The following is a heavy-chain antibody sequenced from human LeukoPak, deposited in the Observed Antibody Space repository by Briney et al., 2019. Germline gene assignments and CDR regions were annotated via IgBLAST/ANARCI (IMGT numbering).Heavy chain of an antibody. CDR2: IKQDGSEK. Sequence: GGSLRLSCAASGFTFSSYWMGWVRQAPGKGLEWVANIKQDGSEKSYVDSVKGRFTITRDNAKNSLYLQMNSLRVDDTAVYYCARVSSGSYSDWGQGTLVTVSS. CDR1: GFTFSSYW. J-gene: IGHJ4*02. CDR3: ARVSSGSYSD. V-gene: IGHV3-7*01. D-gene: IGHD1-26*01.